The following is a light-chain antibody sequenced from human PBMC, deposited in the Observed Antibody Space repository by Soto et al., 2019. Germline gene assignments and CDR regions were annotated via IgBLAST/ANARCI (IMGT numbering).Light chain of an antibody. CDR1: SNDVGTYNF. CDR3: SSYTTINTVV. CDR2: EVS. V-gene: IGLV2-14*01. Sequence: QSALTQPASVSGSPGQSITISCTGTSNDVGTYNFVSWYQQHPGKAPKLMIYEVSDRPSGGSNRFSGSKSGNTASLTISGLQSEDEADYYCSSYTTINTVVFGGGTKLTVL. J-gene: IGLJ2*01.